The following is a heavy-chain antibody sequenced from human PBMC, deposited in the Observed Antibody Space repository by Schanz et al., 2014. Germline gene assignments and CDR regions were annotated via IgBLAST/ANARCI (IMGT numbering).Heavy chain of an antibody. CDR2: FVHPGGST. Sequence: EVQLLESGGGLVQPGGSLRLSCAASGFTFSSYAMTWVRQAPGKGLEWVSFVHPGGSTYYPDSVKGRFTISRDSSKNTLYLQMNSLRPEDTAVYYCAKYRGYYRVSGSYRELEYWGQGTLVTVSS. J-gene: IGHJ4*02. D-gene: IGHD3-10*01. CDR1: GFTFSSYA. V-gene: IGHV3-23*03. CDR3: AKYRGYYRVSGSYRELEY.